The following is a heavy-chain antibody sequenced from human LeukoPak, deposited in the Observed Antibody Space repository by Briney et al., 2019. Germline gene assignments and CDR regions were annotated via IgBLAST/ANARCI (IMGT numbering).Heavy chain of an antibody. CDR2: IYHSGST. D-gene: IGHD5-12*01. V-gene: IGHV4-4*02. CDR3: ARDLGSGYAYFDY. J-gene: IGHJ4*02. CDR1: GGSISSSNW. Sequence: PSGTLSLTCAVSGGSISSSNWWSWVRQPPGKGLEWIGEIYHSGSTNYNPSLKSRVTISVDTSKNQFSLKLSSVTAADTAVYYCARDLGSGYAYFDYWGQGTLVTVSS.